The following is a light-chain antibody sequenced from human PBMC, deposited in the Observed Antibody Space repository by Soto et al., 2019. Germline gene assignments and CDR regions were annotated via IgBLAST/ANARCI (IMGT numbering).Light chain of an antibody. CDR3: LLHNSYPPT. CDR2: AAS. V-gene: IGKV1-17*01. Sequence: DIQMTQSPSSLSASVGDRVTITCRASQGIRNYLGWYQQKPGKAPKRLIYAASSLQSGVPSRFSGSGSGTEFTLTITSLQPEDFATYYSLLHNSYPPTFAQGTQVEIK. CDR1: QGIRNY. J-gene: IGKJ1*01.